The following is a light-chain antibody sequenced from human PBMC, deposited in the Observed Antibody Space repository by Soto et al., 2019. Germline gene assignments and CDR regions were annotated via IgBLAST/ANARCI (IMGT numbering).Light chain of an antibody. CDR2: DVS. J-gene: IGLJ3*02. Sequence: QSALTQPASVSGSPGQSITISCTGTSSDVGGYNYVSWYQQHPGKAPKLIIYDVSNRPSGVSNRFSGSKSGNTASLTISGLQAEDEADYHCCSYTSSRTGVFGGGTKVTVL. CDR3: CSYTSSRTGV. V-gene: IGLV2-14*03. CDR1: SSDVGGYNY.